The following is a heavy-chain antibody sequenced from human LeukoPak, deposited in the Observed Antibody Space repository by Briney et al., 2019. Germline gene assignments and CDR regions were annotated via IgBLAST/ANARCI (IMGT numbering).Heavy chain of an antibody. CDR3: ARDGSITFGGVIARGDAFDI. CDR2: ITRSSTYI. D-gene: IGHD3-16*02. J-gene: IGHJ3*02. Sequence: GGSLRLSCAASGFTFSTYIMNWVRQAPGKGLEWVSSITRSSTYIYYADSVKGRFTISRDDAKNTLYLQMNSLRAEDTAVYYCARDGSITFGGVIARGDAFDIWGQGTMVTVSS. V-gene: IGHV3-21*01. CDR1: GFTFSTYI.